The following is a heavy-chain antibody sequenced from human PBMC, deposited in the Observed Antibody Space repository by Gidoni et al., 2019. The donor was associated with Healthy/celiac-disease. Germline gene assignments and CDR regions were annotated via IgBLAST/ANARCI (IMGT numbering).Heavy chain of an antibody. CDR1: GGSISSSSYY. V-gene: IGHV4-39*01. Sequence: QLQLQESGPGLVKPSETLSLTCTVPGGSISSSSYYWGWIRQPPGKGLEWIGSIYYSGSTYYNPALKSRVTISVDTSKNQFSLKLSSVTAADTAVYYCARQLSSYSSGWPTRGDYWGQGTLVTVSS. CDR2: IYYSGST. CDR3: ARQLSSYSSGWPTRGDY. J-gene: IGHJ4*02. D-gene: IGHD6-19*01.